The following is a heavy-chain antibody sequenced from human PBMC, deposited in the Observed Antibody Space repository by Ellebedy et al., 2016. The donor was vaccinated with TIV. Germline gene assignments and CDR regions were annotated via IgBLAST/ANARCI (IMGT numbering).Heavy chain of an antibody. D-gene: IGHD1-14*01. CDR1: GFTFSNYG. J-gene: IGHJ2*01. CDR3: ARDPDTGAGWYFDL. V-gene: IGHV3-33*05. CDR2: ISYDGSNK. Sequence: GESLKISCAASGFTFSNYGMHWVRQAPGKGLEWVAVISYDGSNKYYADSVKGRFTISRDNAKNSLYLQMNSLRAEDTAVYYCARDPDTGAGWYFDLWGRGTLVTVSS.